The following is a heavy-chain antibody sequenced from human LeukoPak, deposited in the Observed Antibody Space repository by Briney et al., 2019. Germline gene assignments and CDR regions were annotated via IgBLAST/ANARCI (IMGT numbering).Heavy chain of an antibody. D-gene: IGHD2-21*01. CDR1: GFTFSDYY. Sequence: PGGSLRLSCAASGFTFSDYYMSWIRQAPGKGLEWLSYISKNGKTIYYADSVKGRFTISRDNAKKSVYLQMNSLRAEDTAVYYCATTGLLGDIPWGQGTLVTVSP. J-gene: IGHJ5*02. CDR2: ISKNGKTI. V-gene: IGHV3-11*01. CDR3: ATTGLLGDIP.